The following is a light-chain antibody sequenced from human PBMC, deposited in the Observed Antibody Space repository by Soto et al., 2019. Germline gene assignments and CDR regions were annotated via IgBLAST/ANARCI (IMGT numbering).Light chain of an antibody. Sequence: QSVLTQPASVSGYPGQSITISCTGRSSDVGGYNYVSWYQQHPGKAPKFMIYEVSRRPSGVSNRFSGSKSGNTASLTVSGLQAEDEADYYCGSYTTSNTYVFGTGTKVTV. CDR2: EVS. CDR3: GSYTTSNTYV. V-gene: IGLV2-14*01. J-gene: IGLJ1*01. CDR1: SSDVGGYNY.